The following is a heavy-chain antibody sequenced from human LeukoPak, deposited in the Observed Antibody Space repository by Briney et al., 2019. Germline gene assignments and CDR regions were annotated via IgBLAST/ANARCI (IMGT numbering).Heavy chain of an antibody. V-gene: IGHV1-2*02. CDR3: ARMSEAPYYYGSGSYLHFQH. Sequence: ASVKVSCKASGYTFTGYYMHWVRQAPGQGLEWMGWINPNSGGTNYAQKLQGRVTMTTDTSTSTAYMELRSLRSDDTAVYYCARMSEAPYYYGSGSYLHFQHWGQGTLVTVSS. J-gene: IGHJ1*01. D-gene: IGHD3-10*01. CDR1: GYTFTGYY. CDR2: INPNSGGT.